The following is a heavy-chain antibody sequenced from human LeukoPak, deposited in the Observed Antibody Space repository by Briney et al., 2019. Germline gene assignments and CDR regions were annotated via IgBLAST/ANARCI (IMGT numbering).Heavy chain of an antibody. J-gene: IGHJ3*02. CDR1: GLTFSTHW. D-gene: IGHD6-13*01. CDR2: IKQDGSEK. V-gene: IGHV3-7*01. CDR3: ARERGIALFDI. Sequence: GGSLRLSCAASGLTFSTHWLSWVRQAPGKGLEWVANIKQDGSEKYYVDSVKGRFTISRDNAKNSLYLQMNSLRAEDTAVYYCARERGIALFDIWGQGTMVTVSS.